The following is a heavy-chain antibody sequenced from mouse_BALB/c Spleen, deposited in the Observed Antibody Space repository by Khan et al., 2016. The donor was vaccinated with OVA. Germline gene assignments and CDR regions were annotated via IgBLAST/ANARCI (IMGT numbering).Heavy chain of an antibody. J-gene: IGHJ3*01. Sequence: EVELVESGGGLVKPGGSLRLSCAASGFTFSTYAMSWVRQTPEKRLDWVATINSDGDYTYFPDNVTGRFTISRDNAKNTLYLQMTNMRSEDTAIYYCARSPYGNFAYWGQGTLVTVSA. CDR1: GFTFSTYA. CDR2: INSDGDYT. CDR3: ARSPYGNFAY. D-gene: IGHD2-1*01. V-gene: IGHV5-9-3*01.